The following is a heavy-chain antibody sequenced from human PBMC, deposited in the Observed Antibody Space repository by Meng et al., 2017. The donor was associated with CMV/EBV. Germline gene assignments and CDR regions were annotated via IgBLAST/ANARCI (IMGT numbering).Heavy chain of an antibody. V-gene: IGHV3-23*01. J-gene: IGHJ4*02. CDR2: IDYSGADT. CDR1: GFTFSNSA. D-gene: IGHD6-19*01. CDR3: AKESVAGHFAY. Sequence: GESLKISCGGSGFTFSNSALNWVRQAPGEGLEWVSTIDYSGADTYYAKSVRGLFTISRDNFRNTVYLQLNSLRAEDTAVYYCAKESVAGHFAYWGQGTLVTVSS.